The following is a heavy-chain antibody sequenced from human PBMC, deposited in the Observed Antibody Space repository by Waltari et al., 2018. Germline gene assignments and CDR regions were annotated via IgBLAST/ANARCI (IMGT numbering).Heavy chain of an antibody. Sequence: QVQLQESGPGLVKPSETLSLTCTVSGGSISSHYWSWIRQPPGKGLEWIGYIYYSGSTNYNPSLKSRVTISVDTSKNQFSLKLSSVTAADTAVYYCARDMGGTGTRGGMDVWGQGTTVTVSS. CDR2: IYYSGST. D-gene: IGHD1-7*01. CDR3: ARDMGGTGTRGGMDV. CDR1: GGSISSHY. J-gene: IGHJ6*02. V-gene: IGHV4-59*11.